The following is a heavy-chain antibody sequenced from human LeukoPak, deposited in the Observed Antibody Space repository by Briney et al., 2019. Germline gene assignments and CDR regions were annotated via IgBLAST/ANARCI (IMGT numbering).Heavy chain of an antibody. J-gene: IGHJ4*02. V-gene: IGHV4-39*07. CDR3: ARLIVHSSGWYNEDAFYFDY. CDR1: GGSISSSSYY. Sequence: SETLSLTCTVSGGSISSSSYYWGWIRQPPGKGLEWTGSIYYSGSTYYNPSLKSRVTISVDTSKNQFSLKLSSVTAADTAVYYCARLIVHSSGWYNEDAFYFDYWGQGTLVTVSS. D-gene: IGHD6-19*01. CDR2: IYYSGST.